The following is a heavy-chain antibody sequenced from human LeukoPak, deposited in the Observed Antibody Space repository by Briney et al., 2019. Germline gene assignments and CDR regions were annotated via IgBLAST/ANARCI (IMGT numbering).Heavy chain of an antibody. J-gene: IGHJ5*02. CDR3: ARGGCSSTSCYTGSWFDP. CDR1: GGSFSGCY. V-gene: IGHV4-34*01. Sequence: SETLSLTCAVYGGSFSGCYWSWIRQPPGKGLEWIGEINHSGSTNYNPSLKSRVTISVDTSKNQFSLKLSSVTAADTAVYYCARGGCSSTSCYTGSWFDPWGQGTLVTVSS. D-gene: IGHD2-2*02. CDR2: INHSGST.